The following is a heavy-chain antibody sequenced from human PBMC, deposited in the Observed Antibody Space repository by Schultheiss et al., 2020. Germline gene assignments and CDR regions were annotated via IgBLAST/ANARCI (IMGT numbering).Heavy chain of an antibody. V-gene: IGHV3-15*07. CDR1: GFTFSNAW. CDR2: IKSKTDGGTT. Sequence: GESLKISCAASGFTFSNAWMNWVRQAPGKGLEWVGRIKSKTDGGTTDYAAPVKGRFTISRDDSKNTLYLQMNSLKTEDTAVYYCTTTLEYSSSYGTHFDYWGQGTLVTFSS. D-gene: IGHD6-6*01. CDR3: TTTLEYSSSYGTHFDY. J-gene: IGHJ4*02.